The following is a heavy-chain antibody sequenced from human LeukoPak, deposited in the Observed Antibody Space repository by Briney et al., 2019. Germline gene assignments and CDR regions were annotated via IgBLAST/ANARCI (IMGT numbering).Heavy chain of an antibody. J-gene: IGHJ5*02. CDR1: GGSISSYY. CDR2: IYTSGST. D-gene: IGHD2-2*01. Sequence: SETLSLTCTVSGGSISSYYWSWIRQPAGKGLEWIGRIYTSGSTNYNPSLKSRVTMSVDTSKNQFSLKLSSVTAADTAVYYCAGSPQPADIVVVPAATPNAWGDWFDPWGQGTLVTVSS. CDR3: AGSPQPADIVVVPAATPNAWGDWFDP. V-gene: IGHV4-4*07.